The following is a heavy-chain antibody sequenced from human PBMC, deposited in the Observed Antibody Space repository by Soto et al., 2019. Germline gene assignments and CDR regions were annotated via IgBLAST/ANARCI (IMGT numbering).Heavy chain of an antibody. Sequence: SETLSLTCTVSGGSISSSSYYWGWIRQPPGKGLEWIGSIYYSGSTYYNPSLKSRVTISVDTSKNQFSLKLSSVTAADTAVYYCAREDGYDFWSGYHPGMDVWGQGTTVTVSS. CDR3: AREDGYDFWSGYHPGMDV. D-gene: IGHD3-3*01. CDR1: GGSISSSSYY. CDR2: IYYSGST. V-gene: IGHV4-39*02. J-gene: IGHJ6*02.